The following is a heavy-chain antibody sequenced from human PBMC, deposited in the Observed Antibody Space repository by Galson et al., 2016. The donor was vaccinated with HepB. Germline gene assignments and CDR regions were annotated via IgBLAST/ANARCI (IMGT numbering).Heavy chain of an antibody. J-gene: IGHJ3*02. Sequence: LRLSCAASGFIFSNYWMSWVRQAPGKGLEWVANINQDGRTTYHVDSVEGRFTISRDNAKNSVYLQMSSLTVEDTAVYYCVRDGRHGEDRAFDIWGQGTVVAVSS. CDR2: INQDGRTT. CDR3: VRDGRHGEDRAFDI. D-gene: IGHD3-10*01. CDR1: GFIFSNYW. V-gene: IGHV3-7*03.